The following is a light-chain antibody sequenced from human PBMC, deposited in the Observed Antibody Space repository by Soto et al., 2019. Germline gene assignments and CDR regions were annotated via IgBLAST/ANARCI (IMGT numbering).Light chain of an antibody. V-gene: IGKV2-28*01. CDR2: LGS. Sequence: IVMTQSPLPVTPGEPASISCRSSQSLLHNNGNNYLDWYVQKPGQPPQLLIYLGSNRASGVPDRFRGSGAGTDFTLKISRVEAEDVGVYYCMQALQRPGTFGQGTKVEI. CDR1: QSLLHNNGNNY. CDR3: MQALQRPGT. J-gene: IGKJ1*01.